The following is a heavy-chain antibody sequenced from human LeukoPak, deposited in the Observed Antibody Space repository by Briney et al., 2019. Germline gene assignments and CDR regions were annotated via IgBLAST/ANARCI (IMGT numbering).Heavy chain of an antibody. V-gene: IGHV3-30*03. CDR1: GFAFSNYA. J-gene: IGHJ6*02. CDR2: ISYDGNNK. Sequence: GGSLRLSCAASGFAFSNYAMHWVRQAPGKGLEWVAVISYDGNNKYYADSVKGRFTISRDNSKNTLYLQVNSLRVEDTAVYYCARDDYGMDVWGQGTTVTVSS. CDR3: ARDDYGMDV.